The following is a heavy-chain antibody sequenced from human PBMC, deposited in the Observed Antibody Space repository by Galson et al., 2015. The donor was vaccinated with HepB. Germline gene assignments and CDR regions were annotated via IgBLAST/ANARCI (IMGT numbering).Heavy chain of an antibody. CDR3: ARARDLGYCSSTRCYSEAHFDY. Sequence: SLRLSCAASGFTFSSYSMNWVRQAPGKGLEWVSSISSSSNFIYYADSVKGRLTVSRDNAENSLFLQMNNLGAEDTALYYCARARDLGYCSSTRCYSEAHFDYWGQGTLVTVSS. CDR1: GFTFSSYS. V-gene: IGHV3-21*01. J-gene: IGHJ4*02. CDR2: ISSSSNFI. D-gene: IGHD2-2*01.